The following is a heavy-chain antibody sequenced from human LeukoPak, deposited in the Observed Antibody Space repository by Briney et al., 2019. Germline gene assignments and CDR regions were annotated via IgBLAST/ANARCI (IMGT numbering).Heavy chain of an antibody. D-gene: IGHD1-26*01. CDR2: ISSSGKA. J-gene: IGHJ4*02. V-gene: IGHV4-39*01. Sequence: SETLSLTCAVSGVSITTTDFDWAWIRQPPGQGFEWIATISSSGKAYYYPSLMSRVTISVDTSKNQFSLDVTSVTAADTGIFYCARFKGGTGFDYWGRGILVIVS. CDR1: GVSITTTDFD. CDR3: ARFKGGTGFDY.